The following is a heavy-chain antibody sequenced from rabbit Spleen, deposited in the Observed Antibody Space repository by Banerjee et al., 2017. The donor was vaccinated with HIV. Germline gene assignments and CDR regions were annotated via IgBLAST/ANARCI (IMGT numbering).Heavy chain of an antibody. Sequence: EQLEESGGGLVKPEGSLTLTCKASGVSFGDRDVMCWVRQAPGKGLEWIACIDTNDGDTDYANWPKGRFTISKTSSTTVTLQMTSLTAADTATYFCARNYVNAFDPWGQGTLVTVS. V-gene: IGHV1S45*01. CDR2: IDTNDGDT. CDR3: ARNYVNAFDP. CDR1: GVSFGDRDV. D-gene: IGHD1-1*01. J-gene: IGHJ2*01.